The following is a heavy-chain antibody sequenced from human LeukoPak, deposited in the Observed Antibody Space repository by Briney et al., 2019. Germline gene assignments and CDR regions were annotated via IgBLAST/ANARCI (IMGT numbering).Heavy chain of an antibody. CDR3: ATGYCSSTSCSDY. Sequence: PGGSLRLSCAASGFTFDDYAMHWVRQAPGKGLEWVSGISWNSGSIGYADSVKGRFTISRDNAKSSLYLQMNSLRAEDMALYYCATGYCSSTSCSDYWGQGTLVTVSS. V-gene: IGHV3-9*03. D-gene: IGHD2-2*01. J-gene: IGHJ4*02. CDR1: GFTFDDYA. CDR2: ISWNSGSI.